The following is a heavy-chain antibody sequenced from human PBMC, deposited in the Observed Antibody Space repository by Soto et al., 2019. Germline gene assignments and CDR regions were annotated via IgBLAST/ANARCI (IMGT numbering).Heavy chain of an antibody. CDR3: ARARLTFAYGMDV. Sequence: QVQLQESGPGLVKPSETLSLTCTVSGGSVNSGAYSWTWIRQPPGKGLEWIGSIYYTGSTNYNPSLKSRVTISLDASKNQFSLKMNSVTAADTALDYCARARLTFAYGMDVWGQGTTVTVPS. CDR2: IYYTGST. J-gene: IGHJ6*02. V-gene: IGHV4-61*08. D-gene: IGHD3-16*01. CDR1: GGSVNSGAYS.